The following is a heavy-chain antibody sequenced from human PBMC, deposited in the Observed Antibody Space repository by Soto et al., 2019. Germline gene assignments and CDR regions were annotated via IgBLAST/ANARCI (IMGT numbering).Heavy chain of an antibody. CDR1: GLTFSSYA. Sequence: PGGSPRLSCAASGLTFSSYAMNWFRQVPGKGLEWVSSISGSGKNTYYADSVKGRFTISRDNSNNTLYLQMNSLRAEDTAVYYCAKDPSFSGFYYFDYWGQGTLVTVSS. D-gene: IGHD1-26*01. CDR2: ISGSGKNT. J-gene: IGHJ4*02. CDR3: AKDPSFSGFYYFDY. V-gene: IGHV3-23*01.